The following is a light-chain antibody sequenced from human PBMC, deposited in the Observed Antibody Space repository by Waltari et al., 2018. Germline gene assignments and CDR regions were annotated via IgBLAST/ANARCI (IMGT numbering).Light chain of an antibody. CDR1: QSVSSY. CDR3: QQRSNWPPLT. CDR2: EAS. Sequence: EIVLTQSPATLSLSPGERATLYCRASQSVSSYLGWYQQKPGPAPRLLIYEASNSATGIPPRCSGSGSGTDFTLTISSLEPEDFAVYDCQQRSNWPPLTFGGGTKVEIK. J-gene: IGKJ4*01. V-gene: IGKV3-11*01.